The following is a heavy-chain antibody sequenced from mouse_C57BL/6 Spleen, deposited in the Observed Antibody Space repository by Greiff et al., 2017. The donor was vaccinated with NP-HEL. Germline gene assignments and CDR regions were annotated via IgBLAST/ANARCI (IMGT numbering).Heavy chain of an antibody. V-gene: IGHV14-3*01. CDR1: GFNIKNTY. Sequence: EVQLQQSVAELVRPGASVKLSCTASGFNIKNTYMHWVKQRPEQGLEWIGRIDPANGNTKYAPKFQGKATITADTSSNTAYLQLSSLTSEDTAIYYCARDYYGSSPWWYFDVWGTGTTVTVSS. CDR3: ARDYYGSSPWWYFDV. D-gene: IGHD1-1*01. CDR2: IDPANGNT. J-gene: IGHJ1*03.